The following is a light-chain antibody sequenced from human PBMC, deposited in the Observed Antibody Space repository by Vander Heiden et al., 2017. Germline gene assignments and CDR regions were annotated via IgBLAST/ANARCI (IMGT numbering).Light chain of an antibody. J-gene: IGKJ1*01. CDR2: DAS. Sequence: AVQLTQSPSSLSTSVGDRVTIICRASQDISSALAWYQQKPGKAPKLLIYDASSLESGVPWRFSGSGTGTDFTLTISGLRPEDFATYYCQQGDNYPWTFGQGTKVEIK. CDR1: QDISSA. V-gene: IGKV1D-13*01. CDR3: QQGDNYPWT.